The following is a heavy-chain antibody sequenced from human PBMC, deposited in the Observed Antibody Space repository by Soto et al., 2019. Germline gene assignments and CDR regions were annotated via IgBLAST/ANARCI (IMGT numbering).Heavy chain of an antibody. V-gene: IGHV3-23*01. D-gene: IGHD3-3*01. CDR2: ISGSGGTT. CDR3: AKGPRIRIFGVVIIGPYFDY. CDR1: GFTFSSYA. Sequence: GSLRLSCAASGFTFSSYAMSWVRQAPGKGLEWVSTISGSGGTTYYADPLKGRFTISRDNSKNTLYLQMNSLRAEDTAVYYCAKGPRIRIFGVVIIGPYFDYWGQGTLVTVSS. J-gene: IGHJ4*02.